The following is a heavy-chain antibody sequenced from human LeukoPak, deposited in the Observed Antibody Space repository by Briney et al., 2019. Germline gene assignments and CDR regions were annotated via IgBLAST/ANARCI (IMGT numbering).Heavy chain of an antibody. CDR3: AKEQSSWGSGGY. CDR2: ISGSGGST. D-gene: IGHD2-15*01. CDR1: GFTFDDYA. V-gene: IGHV3-23*01. Sequence: GGSLRLSCAASGFTFDDYAMSWVRQAPGEGLEWVSAISGSGGSTYYADSVKGRFTISGDNSKNTLYLQMNSLRAEDTAVYYCAKEQSSWGSGGYWGQGTLVTVSS. J-gene: IGHJ4*02.